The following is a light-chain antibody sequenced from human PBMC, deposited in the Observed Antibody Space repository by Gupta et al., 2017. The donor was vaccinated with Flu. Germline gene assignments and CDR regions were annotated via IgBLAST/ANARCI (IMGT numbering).Light chain of an antibody. CDR1: QSVSNN. J-gene: IGKJ1*01. V-gene: IGKV3-15*01. Sequence: EIVMTQSPATLSVSPGERATLSCRASQSVSNNLAWYQQKPGQAPRLLIYGASTRATGIPARFSGSGYGTEFTLTISSRQSEDFAVYYCQHYKNWPPWTFGQGTKVEI. CDR2: GAS. CDR3: QHYKNWPPWT.